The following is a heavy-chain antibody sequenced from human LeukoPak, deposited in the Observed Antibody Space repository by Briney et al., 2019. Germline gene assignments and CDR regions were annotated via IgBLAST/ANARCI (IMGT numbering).Heavy chain of an antibody. Sequence: GESLKISCKGSGYSFTSYWIGWVRQMPGKGLEWMGIIYPGDSDTRYSPSCQGQVTISADKSISTAYLQWSSLKASDRAMYYCARSVPVAGMGDYSSYMDVWGKGTTVTVSS. J-gene: IGHJ6*03. CDR2: IYPGDSDT. CDR1: GYSFTSYW. CDR3: ARSVPVAGMGDYSSYMDV. D-gene: IGHD6-19*01. V-gene: IGHV5-51*01.